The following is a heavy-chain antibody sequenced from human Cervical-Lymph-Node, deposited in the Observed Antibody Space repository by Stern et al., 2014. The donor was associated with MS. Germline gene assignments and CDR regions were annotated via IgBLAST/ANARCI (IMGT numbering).Heavy chain of an antibody. Sequence: VQLVESGAEVKKPGSSVKVSCKVSGDTFSSSGISWVRQAPGQGLEWVGGIIPVISTPNYAQRFQGRVTIVADESTSTVYLELSSLRFEDTAVYYCMREGRRGYSYYNWGQGTLVTVSS. CDR1: GDTFSSSG. J-gene: IGHJ4*02. CDR2: IIPVISTP. V-gene: IGHV1-69*01. D-gene: IGHD5-24*01. CDR3: MREGRRGYSYYN.